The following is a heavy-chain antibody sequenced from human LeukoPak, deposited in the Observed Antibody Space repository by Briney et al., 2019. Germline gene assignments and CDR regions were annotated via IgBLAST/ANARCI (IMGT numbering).Heavy chain of an antibody. Sequence: GASVKVSCKASGYTFTSYGISWVRQAPGQGLEWMGWISGYNGNTNYAQNLQGRVTMTTDTSTSTVYMELRSLRSDDTAVYYCARDNSVGDTAWWFDPWGQGTLVTVSS. CDR1: GYTFTSYG. CDR2: ISGYNGNT. J-gene: IGHJ5*02. CDR3: ARDNSVGDTAWWFDP. V-gene: IGHV1-18*01. D-gene: IGHD1-26*01.